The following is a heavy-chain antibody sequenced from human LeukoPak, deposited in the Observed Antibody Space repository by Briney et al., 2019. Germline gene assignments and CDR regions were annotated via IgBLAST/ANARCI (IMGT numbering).Heavy chain of an antibody. CDR3: ARDSSITIFGVVNGKSAFDI. V-gene: IGHV3-21*01. J-gene: IGHJ3*02. CDR1: GFTFSSYS. Sequence: GGSLRLSCAASGFTFSSYSMNWVRQAPGKGLEWVSSISSSSSYIYYADSVKGRFTISRDNAKNSLYLQMNSLGAEDTAVYYCARDSSITIFGVVNGKSAFDIWGQGTMVTVSS. CDR2: ISSSSSYI. D-gene: IGHD3-3*01.